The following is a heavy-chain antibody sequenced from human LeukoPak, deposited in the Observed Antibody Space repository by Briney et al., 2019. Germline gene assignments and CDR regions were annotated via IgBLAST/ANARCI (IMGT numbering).Heavy chain of an antibody. CDR2: ISAYNGNT. D-gene: IGHD6-19*01. V-gene: IGHV1-18*01. CDR3: AADQDLAGSGLHVFDM. J-gene: IGHJ3*02. Sequence: ASVKVSCKASGYTFTSYAMNWVRQAPGQGLEWMGWISAYNGNTNYAQKLQGRVTMTTDTSTSTAYMDLRSLRSDDTAVYYCAADQDLAGSGLHVFDMWGQGTMATVSS. CDR1: GYTFTSYA.